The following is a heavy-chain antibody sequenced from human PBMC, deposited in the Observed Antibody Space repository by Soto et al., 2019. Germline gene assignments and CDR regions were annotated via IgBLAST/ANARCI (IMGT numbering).Heavy chain of an antibody. Sequence: QVQLVQSGAEVKKPGASVKVSCKASGYTFTGYYMHWVRQAPGQGLEWMGWINPNSGGTNYAQKFQGWVTMTRDTSISTAYMELSRLRSDDTAVYYCARSIPDGYYYYYGMDVWGQGTTVTVSS. J-gene: IGHJ6*02. CDR1: GYTFTGYY. CDR3: ARSIPDGYYYYYGMDV. CDR2: INPNSGGT. V-gene: IGHV1-2*04.